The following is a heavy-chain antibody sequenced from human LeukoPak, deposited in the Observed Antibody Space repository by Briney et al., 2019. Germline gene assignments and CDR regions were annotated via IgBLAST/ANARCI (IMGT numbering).Heavy chain of an antibody. Sequence: GGSLRLSCAASGFTFSSYAMSWVRQAPGKGLEWVSSISSSSSYIYYADSVKGRFTISRDNAKNSLYLQMNSLRAEDTAVYYCARDWYCSSTSCPLDYWGQGTLVTVSS. J-gene: IGHJ4*02. V-gene: IGHV3-21*01. CDR3: ARDWYCSSTSCPLDY. CDR2: ISSSSSYI. CDR1: GFTFSSYA. D-gene: IGHD2-2*01.